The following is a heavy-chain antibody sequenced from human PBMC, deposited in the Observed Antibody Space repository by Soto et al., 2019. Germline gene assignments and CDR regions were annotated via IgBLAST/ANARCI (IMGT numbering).Heavy chain of an antibody. CDR2: ISANGDNV. CDR1: GFTVYDYA. V-gene: IGHV3-9*01. CDR3: AKDMKWGGMTTIHYFDS. D-gene: IGHD4-17*01. Sequence: GGSLRLSCVASGFTVYDYAMHWVRQAPGKGLEWVSGISANGDNVDYADSVKGRFTVSRDNAKNSLFLQMNSLRPEGTALYYCAKDMKWGGMTTIHYFDSWGQGTQVTVSS. J-gene: IGHJ4*02.